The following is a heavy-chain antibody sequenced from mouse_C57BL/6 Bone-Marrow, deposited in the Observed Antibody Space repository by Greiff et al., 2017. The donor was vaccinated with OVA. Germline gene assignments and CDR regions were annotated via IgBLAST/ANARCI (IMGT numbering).Heavy chain of an antibody. Sequence: QVQLQQPGAELVKPGASVKLSCKASGYTFTSYWMQWVKQRPGQGLEWIGEIDPSDSYTNYNQKFKGKATLTVDTSSSTAYMQLSSLTSEDSAVYYCEREGAWCGYSFDYWGQGTTLTVSS. CDR3: EREGAWCGYSFDY. V-gene: IGHV1-50*01. D-gene: IGHD1-1*02. CDR1: GYTFTSYW. J-gene: IGHJ2*01. CDR2: IDPSDSYT.